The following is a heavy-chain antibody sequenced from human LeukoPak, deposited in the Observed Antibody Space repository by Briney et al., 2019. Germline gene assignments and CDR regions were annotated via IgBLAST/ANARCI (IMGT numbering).Heavy chain of an antibody. D-gene: IGHD3-10*01. V-gene: IGHV1-2*02. CDR2: INPNSGGT. CDR1: GYTFTGYY. J-gene: IGHJ5*02. CDR3: ARGVTMVRGVINFNWFDP. Sequence: ASVKVSCKASGYTFTGYYMHWVRQAPGQGLEWMGWINPNSGGTNYAQKFQGRVTMTRDTSISTAYMELSRLRSDDTAVYYCARGVTMVRGVINFNWFDPWGQGTLVTVSS.